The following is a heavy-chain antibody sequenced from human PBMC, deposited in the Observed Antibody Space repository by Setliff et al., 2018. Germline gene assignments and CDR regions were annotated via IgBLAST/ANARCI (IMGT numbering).Heavy chain of an antibody. CDR1: GDSISSGSYY. CDR3: ARAGPTVTFFRVLVISWWDP. Sequence: PSETLSLTCTVSGDSISSGSYYWTWIRQPAGKGLEWIGHFHTGGSTNYNRSLRSRVSISXXTSKNXXXXXXXXXXXXXXXTYYXARAGPTVTFFRVLVISWWDPWGQGSLVTVSS. CDR2: FHTGGST. V-gene: IGHV4-61*09. J-gene: IGHJ5*02. D-gene: IGHD3-3*01.